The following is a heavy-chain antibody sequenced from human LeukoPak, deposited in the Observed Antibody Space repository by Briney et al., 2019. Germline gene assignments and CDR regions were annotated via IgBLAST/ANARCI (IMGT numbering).Heavy chain of an antibody. CDR2: IYYSGST. CDR1: GGSISSGGYC. Sequence: SETLSLTCTVSGGSISSGGYCWSWIRQHPGKGLEWIGYIYYSGSTYYNPSLKSRVTISVDTSKNQFSLKLSSVTAADTAVYYCARGFFVDTAMVSTNFDYWGQGTLVTVSS. CDR3: ARGFFVDTAMVSTNFDY. V-gene: IGHV4-31*03. J-gene: IGHJ4*02. D-gene: IGHD5-18*01.